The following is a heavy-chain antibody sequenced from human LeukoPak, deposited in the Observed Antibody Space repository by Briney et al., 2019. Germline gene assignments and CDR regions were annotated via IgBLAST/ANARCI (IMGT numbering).Heavy chain of an antibody. J-gene: IGHJ5*01. CDR2: IYTSGST. D-gene: IGHD6-13*01. CDR3: ARDSIAAASVWFDS. V-gene: IGHV4-4*07. CDR1: GGSISSYY. Sequence: SETLSLTCTVSGGSISSYYWSWIRQSAGKGLEWIGRIYTSGSTNYNPSLKSRVTMSVDTSKNQFSLKLSSVTAADTAVYYCARDSIAAASVWFDSWGQGTLVTGSS.